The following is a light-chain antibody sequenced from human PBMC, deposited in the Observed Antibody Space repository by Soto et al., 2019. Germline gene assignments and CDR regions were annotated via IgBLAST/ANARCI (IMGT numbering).Light chain of an antibody. CDR3: AAWDDSLSVL. Sequence: QSVLTQPPSASGTPGQRVTISCSGSSSNIGSNYVYWYQQLPGTAPKLLIYSNNQRPSGVPDRFSGSKSGTSASLAISGLRSEDEADYYCAAWDDSLSVLFGGGAKLNVL. J-gene: IGLJ2*01. V-gene: IGLV1-47*02. CDR2: SNN. CDR1: SSNIGSNY.